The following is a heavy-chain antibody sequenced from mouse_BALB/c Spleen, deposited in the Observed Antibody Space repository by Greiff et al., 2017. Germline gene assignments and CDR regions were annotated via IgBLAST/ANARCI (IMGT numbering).Heavy chain of an antibody. CDR2: ISDGGSYT. CDR1: GFTFSDYY. V-gene: IGHV5-4*02. CDR3: AREGGTVVATRDAMDY. Sequence: LVESGGGLVKPGGSLKLSCAASGFTFSDYYMYWVRQTPEKRLEWVATISDGGSYTYYPDSVKGRFTISRDNAKNNLYLQMSSLKSEDTAMYYCAREGGTVVATRDAMDYWGQGTSVTVSS. J-gene: IGHJ4*01. D-gene: IGHD1-1*01.